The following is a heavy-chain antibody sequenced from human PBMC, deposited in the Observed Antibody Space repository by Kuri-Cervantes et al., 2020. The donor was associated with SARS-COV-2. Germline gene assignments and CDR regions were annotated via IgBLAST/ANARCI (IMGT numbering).Heavy chain of an antibody. J-gene: IGHJ5*02. CDR1: GFTFSSYA. CDR2: ISYDGSNK. D-gene: IGHD3-22*01. V-gene: IGHV3-30-3*01. CDR3: ARDHYDSSGYFISGLWFDP. Sequence: GESLKISCAASGFTFSSYAMHWVRQAPGKGLEWVAVISYDGSNKYYADSVKGRFTISRDNSKNTLYLQMNSLRAEDTAVYYCARDHYDSSGYFISGLWFDPWGQGTLVTVSS.